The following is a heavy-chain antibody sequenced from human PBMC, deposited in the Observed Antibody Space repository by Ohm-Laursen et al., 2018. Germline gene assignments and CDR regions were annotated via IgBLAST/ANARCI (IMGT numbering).Heavy chain of an antibody. CDR3: ARDEAPHYDFWSGYLAVGWFDP. V-gene: IGHV4-4*07. CDR1: GGSISSYY. J-gene: IGHJ5*02. Sequence: SDTLSLTCTVSGGSISSYYWSWIRQPAGKGLEWIGRIYTSGSTNYNPSLKSRVTMSVDTSKNQFSLKLSSVTAADTAVYYCARDEAPHYDFWSGYLAVGWFDPWGQGTLVTVSS. CDR2: IYTSGST. D-gene: IGHD3-3*01.